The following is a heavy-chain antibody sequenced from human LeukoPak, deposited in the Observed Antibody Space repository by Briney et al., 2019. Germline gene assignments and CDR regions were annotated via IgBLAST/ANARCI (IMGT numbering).Heavy chain of an antibody. V-gene: IGHV4-39*07. D-gene: IGHD2-21*02. J-gene: IGHJ5*02. Sequence: PSETLSLTCTVSGGSISSSSYYWGWIRQPPGKGLEWIESIYYSGSTYYNPSLKSRVIISVDTSKNQFSLKLSSVTAADTAVYYCARGDGWFDPWGQGTLVTVSS. CDR1: GGSISSSSYY. CDR2: IYYSGST. CDR3: ARGDGWFDP.